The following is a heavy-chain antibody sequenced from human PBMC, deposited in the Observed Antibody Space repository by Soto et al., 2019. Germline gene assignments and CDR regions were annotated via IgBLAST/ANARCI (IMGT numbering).Heavy chain of an antibody. D-gene: IGHD3-9*01. CDR2: IIPILGIT. V-gene: IGHV1-69*02. J-gene: IGHJ4*02. Sequence: QVQLVQSGAEVKKPGSSVKVSCKASGGTFSTYTISWVRQAPGQGLEWMGKIIPILGITNYAQKFQGRVTITADKSTNTASMELSSLRSEDTAVYYCARGPERDFGGYWGQGTLVTVSS. CDR1: GGTFSTYT. CDR3: ARGPERDFGGY.